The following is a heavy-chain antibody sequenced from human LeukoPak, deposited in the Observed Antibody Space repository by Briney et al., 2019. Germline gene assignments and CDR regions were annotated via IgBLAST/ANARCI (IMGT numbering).Heavy chain of an antibody. Sequence: PSETLSLTCTVSGGSISTSNYYCGWIRQPPGKGLEWIGNIFYSGSTYYSPSLKSRVTISLDTSRNQFSLKLNSVTAADTAVYYCAREATRDRFMDVWGKGTTVTVSS. CDR2: IFYSGST. CDR3: AREATRDRFMDV. CDR1: GGSISTSNYY. D-gene: IGHD5-12*01. J-gene: IGHJ6*03. V-gene: IGHV4-39*07.